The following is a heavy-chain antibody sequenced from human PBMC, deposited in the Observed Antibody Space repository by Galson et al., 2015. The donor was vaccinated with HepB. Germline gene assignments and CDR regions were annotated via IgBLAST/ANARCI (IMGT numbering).Heavy chain of an antibody. Sequence: SLRLSCAASGFTFSSYSMNWVRQAPGKGLEWVSYISSSSSTIYYADSVKGRFTISRDNAKNSLYLQMNSLRAEDTAVYYCARERDIVVVPAAPLGAFDIWGQGTMVTVSS. J-gene: IGHJ3*02. V-gene: IGHV3-48*01. D-gene: IGHD2-2*01. CDR3: ARERDIVVVPAAPLGAFDI. CDR2: ISSSSSTI. CDR1: GFTFSSYS.